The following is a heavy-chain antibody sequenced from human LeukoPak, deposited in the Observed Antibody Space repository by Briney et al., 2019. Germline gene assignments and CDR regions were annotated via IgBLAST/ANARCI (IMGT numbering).Heavy chain of an antibody. V-gene: IGHV3-23*01. CDR1: GFTFASYA. D-gene: IGHD3-22*01. CDR2: ISGSGGST. CDR3: ARDSGIYDSSGYYGLSYYGMDV. J-gene: IGHJ6*02. Sequence: GGSLRLSCAASGFTFASYAMTWVRQAPGKGLEWFSAISGSGGSTYYADSGKGRFTISRDNYKNTLYLQMNSLRAEDTAVYYCARDSGIYDSSGYYGLSYYGMDVWGQGTTVTVSS.